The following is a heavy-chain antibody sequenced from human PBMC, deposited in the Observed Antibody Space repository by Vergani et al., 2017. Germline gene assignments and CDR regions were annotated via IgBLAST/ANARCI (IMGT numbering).Heavy chain of an antibody. D-gene: IGHD3-3*01. CDR2: IYTSGST. CDR1: GGSISSGSYY. V-gene: IGHV4-61*02. CDR3: ARQPGYDFWSGSLHFDY. J-gene: IGHJ4*02. Sequence: QVQLQESGPGLVKPLQTLSLTCTVSGGSISSGSYYWSWIRQPAGKGLEWIGRIYTSGSTNYNPSLKSRVTISVDTSKNQFSLKLSSVTAADTAVYYCARQPGYDFWSGSLHFDYWGQGTLVTVSS.